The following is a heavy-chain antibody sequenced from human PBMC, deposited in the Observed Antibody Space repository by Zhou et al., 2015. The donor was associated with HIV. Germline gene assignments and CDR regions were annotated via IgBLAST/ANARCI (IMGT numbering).Heavy chain of an antibody. CDR2: IIPILGIA. J-gene: IGHJ6*02. V-gene: IGHV1-69*02. CDR3: ARGLYSSGWGLGGGVPYYYYGMDV. CDR1: GGTFSSYT. D-gene: IGHD6-19*01. Sequence: QVQLVQSGAEVKKPGSSVKVSCKASGGTFSSYTISWVRQAPGQGLEWMGRIIPILGIANYAQKFQGRVTITADKSTSTAYMELSSLRSEDTAVYYCARGLYSSGWGLGGGVPYYYYGMDVWGRRDHGHRLL.